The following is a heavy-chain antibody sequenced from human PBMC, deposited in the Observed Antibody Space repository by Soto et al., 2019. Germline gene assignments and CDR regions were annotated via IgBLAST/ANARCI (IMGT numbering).Heavy chain of an antibody. D-gene: IGHD3-22*01. J-gene: IGHJ4*02. CDR3: ARVYYYDSSGYWYYFDY. CDR1: GGSISGSSYY. Sequence: QLQLQESGPGLVKPSETLSLTCTVSGGSISGSSYYWGWIRQPPGKGLEWIGSIYYSGSTYYNPSLKSRVTIPVDTSKNQFSLKLSSVTAADTAVYYCARVYYYDSSGYWYYFDYWGQGTLVTVSS. V-gene: IGHV4-39*01. CDR2: IYYSGST.